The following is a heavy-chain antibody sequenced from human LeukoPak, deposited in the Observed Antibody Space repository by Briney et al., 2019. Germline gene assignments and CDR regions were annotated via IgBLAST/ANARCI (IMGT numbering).Heavy chain of an antibody. Sequence: GGSLRLSCAASGFTFSTYAMNWVRQAPGKGLEWVSVISGNGRSTDYADSVRGRFTISRDNSKNTLYLQMNSLGAEDTAVYYCAKKFSVVPGPHFFDYWGQGTLVTVSS. J-gene: IGHJ4*02. D-gene: IGHD6-19*01. V-gene: IGHV3-23*01. CDR3: AKKFSVVPGPHFFDY. CDR1: GFTFSTYA. CDR2: ISGNGRST.